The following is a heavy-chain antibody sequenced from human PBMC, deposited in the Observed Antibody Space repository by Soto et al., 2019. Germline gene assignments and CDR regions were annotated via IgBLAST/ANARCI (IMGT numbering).Heavy chain of an antibody. D-gene: IGHD1-1*01. Sequence: QVQLVQSGAEVKKPGASVKVSCKASGYTFNSDGISWVRQAPGQGLEWMGWISVYNRKTNYVDKFKERVSMTTDTSTNTAYLELRSLRSDDTAMYYCARVSPTTSATIHCWGQGTLVTVSS. V-gene: IGHV1-18*01. CDR1: GYTFNSDG. CDR3: ARVSPTTSATIHC. CDR2: ISVYNRKT. J-gene: IGHJ4*02.